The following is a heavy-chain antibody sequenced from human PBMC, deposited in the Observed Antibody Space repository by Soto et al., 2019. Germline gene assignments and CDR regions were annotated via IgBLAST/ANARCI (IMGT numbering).Heavy chain of an antibody. CDR1: GFTFSSYA. D-gene: IGHD3-3*01. CDR3: ARDGVYYDFWSGYSPRGDWFDP. CDR2: ISYDGSNK. J-gene: IGHJ5*02. Sequence: QVQLVESGGGVVQPGRSLRLSCAASGFTFSSYAMHWVRQAPGKGLVWVAVISYDGSNKYYADSVKGRFTISRDNSKNTLYLQMNSLRAEDTAVYYCARDGVYYDFWSGYSPRGDWFDPWGQGTLVTVSS. V-gene: IGHV3-30-3*01.